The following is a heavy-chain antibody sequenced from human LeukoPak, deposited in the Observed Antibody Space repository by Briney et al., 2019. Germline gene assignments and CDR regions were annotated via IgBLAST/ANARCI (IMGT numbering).Heavy chain of an antibody. Sequence: GGSLRLSCAASGFTFSSYGMHWVRQAPGKGLEWVAVISYDGSNKYYADSVKGRFTISRDNSKNTLYLQMNSLRAEDTAVYYCAKDREMATTGGFRFDYWGQGTLVTVSS. V-gene: IGHV3-30*18. CDR3: AKDREMATTGGFRFDY. J-gene: IGHJ4*02. D-gene: IGHD5-24*01. CDR1: GFTFSSYG. CDR2: ISYDGSNK.